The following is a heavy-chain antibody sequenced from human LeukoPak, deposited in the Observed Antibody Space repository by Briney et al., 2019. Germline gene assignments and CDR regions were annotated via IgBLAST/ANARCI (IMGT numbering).Heavy chain of an antibody. CDR3: AREVVPAAISFDP. CDR2: INPNSGGT. D-gene: IGHD2-2*02. J-gene: IGHJ5*02. CDR1: GYTFTAYY. V-gene: IGHV1-2*02. Sequence: ASVKVSCKASGYTFTAYYMHWVRQAPGQGLEWMGWINPNSGGTNYAQKFQGRVTMTRDTSISTAYMELSRLRSDDTAVYYCAREVVPAAISFDPWGQGTLVTVSS.